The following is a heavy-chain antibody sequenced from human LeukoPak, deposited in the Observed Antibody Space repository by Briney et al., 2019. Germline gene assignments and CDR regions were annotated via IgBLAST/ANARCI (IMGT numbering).Heavy chain of an antibody. V-gene: IGHV3-30*18. J-gene: IGHJ4*02. Sequence: QPGRSLRLSCAASGFTFSSYVMHWVRQAPGKGLEWVAVISYDGSNKFYADSVKGRFTISRDNSKNTLYLQMDSLRAEDTAVYHCAKDGRSLLRYFDWLCPLDYWGQGTLVTVSS. D-gene: IGHD3-9*01. CDR3: AKDGRSLLRYFDWLCPLDY. CDR2: ISYDGSNK. CDR1: GFTFSSYV.